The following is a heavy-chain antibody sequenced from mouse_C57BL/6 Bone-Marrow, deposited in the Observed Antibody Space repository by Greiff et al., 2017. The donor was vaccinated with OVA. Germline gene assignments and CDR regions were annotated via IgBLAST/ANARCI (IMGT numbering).Heavy chain of an antibody. CDR2: IDPEDGET. D-gene: IGHD1-1*01. CDR3: ASSYAYWAMDY. CDR1: GFNIKDYY. V-gene: IGHV14-2*01. Sequence: VQLQQSGAELVKPGASVKLSCTASGFNIKDYYMHWVKQRTEQGLEWIGRIDPEDGETKYAQKFQGKATITADTSSNTAYLQLSSLTAKDTAVYYGASSYAYWAMDYWGQGTSVTVAS. J-gene: IGHJ4*01.